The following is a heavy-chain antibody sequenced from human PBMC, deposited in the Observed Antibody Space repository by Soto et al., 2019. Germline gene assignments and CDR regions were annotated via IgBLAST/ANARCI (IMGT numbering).Heavy chain of an antibody. Sequence: QVQLQESGPGLVKASETLSLTCTVSGGSISSYFWYWIRQPPGKGLQWIGYVHYSGFTNYNPSLRRLGTISVDTSKNQFSLKLHSVTAADTAVYYCARGGVAGSREYYFDYWGQGTLVTVSS. J-gene: IGHJ4*02. V-gene: IGHV4-59*01. CDR1: GGSISSYF. CDR2: VHYSGFT. CDR3: ARGGVAGSREYYFDY. D-gene: IGHD6-19*01.